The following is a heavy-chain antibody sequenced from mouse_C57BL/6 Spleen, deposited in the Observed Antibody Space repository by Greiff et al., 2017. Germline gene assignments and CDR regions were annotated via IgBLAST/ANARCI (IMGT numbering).Heavy chain of an antibody. D-gene: IGHD1-1*01. J-gene: IGHJ2*01. CDR2: IEPSDSDT. Sequence: QLKQPGAELVRPGSSVKLSCKASGYTFTSYWMHWVQQSPIQGLEWIGNIEPSDSDTHYNQKFKDKATLTVDKSSSTVYMQLSSLTSEDSAVYYCAREYYGSKNLDYWGQGTTVTVSS. V-gene: IGHV1-52*01. CDR1: GYTFTSYW. CDR3: AREYYGSKNLDY.